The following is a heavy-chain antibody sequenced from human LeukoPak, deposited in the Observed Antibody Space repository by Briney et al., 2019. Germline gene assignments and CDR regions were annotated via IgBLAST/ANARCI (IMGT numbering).Heavy chain of an antibody. CDR1: VCTFSSHA. CDR3: VIDYDSIVPQKNYLDF. J-gene: IGHJ4*02. V-gene: IGHV1-69*13. Sequence: SVTVSYKPFVCTFSSHALSWVRQAPRHPLEWIGRIRPRYDTIDDAQSFQGRVTIAAHYSTGTAFMELSCLRSDCTRLYCCVIDYDSIVPQKNYLDFWGQGTLVTVSS. CDR2: IRPRYDTI. D-gene: IGHD3-22*01.